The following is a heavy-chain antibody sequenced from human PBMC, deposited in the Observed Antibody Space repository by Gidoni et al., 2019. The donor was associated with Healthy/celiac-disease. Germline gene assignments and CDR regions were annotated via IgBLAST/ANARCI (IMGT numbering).Heavy chain of an antibody. J-gene: IGHJ4*02. CDR3: ARGGATIPYYFDY. V-gene: IGHV1-2*06. D-gene: IGHD5-12*01. Sequence: QVQLVRSGAEVKKPGASVKVSCGAAGYTFTGYYMHWVRQAPGEGLEWMGRINPNSGGTNSAQKFQGRVTMTRDTSNSTAYMELSRLRSDDTAVYYCARGGATIPYYFDYWGQGTLVTVSS. CDR1: GYTFTGYY. CDR2: INPNSGGT.